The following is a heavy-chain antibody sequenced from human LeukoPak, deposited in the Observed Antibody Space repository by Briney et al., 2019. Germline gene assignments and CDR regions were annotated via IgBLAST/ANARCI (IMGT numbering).Heavy chain of an antibody. J-gene: IGHJ4*02. V-gene: IGHV3-30-3*01. Sequence: GGSLRLSCAASGFTFSSYAMHWVRQAPGKGLEWVAVITYDGSNKYYADSVKGRFTISRDNSKTTLYLQMNSLRAEDTAVYYCAKVRVDIRCLEWLPRDYWGQGTLVTVSS. D-gene: IGHD3-3*01. CDR1: GFTFSSYA. CDR2: ITYDGSNK. CDR3: AKVRVDIRCLEWLPRDY.